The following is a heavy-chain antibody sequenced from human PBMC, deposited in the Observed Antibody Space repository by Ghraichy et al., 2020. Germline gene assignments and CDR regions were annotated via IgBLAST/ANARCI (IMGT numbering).Heavy chain of an antibody. Sequence: ASVKVSCKASGYTFTSYGISWVRQAPGQGLEWMGWISAYNGNTNYAQKLQGRVTMTTDTSTSTAYMELRSLRSDDTAVYYCALDGRRAVGAPPAAFDYWGQGTLVTVSS. D-gene: IGHD1-26*01. CDR1: GYTFTSYG. CDR3: ALDGRRAVGAPPAAFDY. V-gene: IGHV1-18*01. J-gene: IGHJ4*02. CDR2: ISAYNGNT.